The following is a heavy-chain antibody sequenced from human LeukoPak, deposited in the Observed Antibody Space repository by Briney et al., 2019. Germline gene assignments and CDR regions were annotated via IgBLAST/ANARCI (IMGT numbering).Heavy chain of an antibody. CDR2: IGTAGDT. CDR1: GFTFSSYA. Sequence: GGSLRLSCAASGFTFSSYAMSWVRQAPGKGLEWVSAIGTAGDTYYPGSVKGRFTISRENAKNSLCLQMNSLRAGDTAVYYCARERRGWFDPWGQGTLVTVSS. J-gene: IGHJ5*02. V-gene: IGHV3-13*01. CDR3: ARERRGWFDP.